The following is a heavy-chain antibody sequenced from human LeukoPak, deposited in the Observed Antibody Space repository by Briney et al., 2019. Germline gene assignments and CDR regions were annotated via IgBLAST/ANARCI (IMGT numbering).Heavy chain of an antibody. V-gene: IGHV3-21*06. J-gene: IGHJ3*01. Sequence: PGGSLRLSCRVSGYTFNSCHKNWLRRAPGKGLEWVASILGSGSEMFYADSVKGGFTISRENSENSLYLLMNSRRIEDTAVYYCAKVQIVIVGAILFWFDLWGQGTTVSVSS. CDR2: ILGSGSEM. CDR1: GYTFNSCH. CDR3: AKVQIVIVGAILFWFDL. D-gene: IGHD1-26*01.